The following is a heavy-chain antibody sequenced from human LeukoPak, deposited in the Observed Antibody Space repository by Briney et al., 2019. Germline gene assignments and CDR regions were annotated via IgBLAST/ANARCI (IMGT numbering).Heavy chain of an antibody. J-gene: IGHJ3*02. CDR1: GFTFSSHV. D-gene: IGHD2-15*01. CDR2: LGTGGDT. V-gene: IGHV3-23*01. CDR3: ASYRRGGGSCQRAFDI. Sequence: GGSLRLSCAASGFTFSSHVINWVRQPPGKGLEWVSTLGTGGDTYYTDSVKGRFTISRDSSKNTLYLQMNSLRAEDTALYYCASYRRGGGSCQRAFDIWGQGTVVTVSS.